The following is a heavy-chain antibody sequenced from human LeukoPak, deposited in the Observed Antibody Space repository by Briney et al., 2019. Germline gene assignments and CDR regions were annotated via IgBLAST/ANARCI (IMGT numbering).Heavy chain of an antibody. D-gene: IGHD1-20*01. CDR3: ASMYTWNEGNWFDP. CDR1: RHSLTSYW. Sequence: GESLQISCNGSRHSLTSYWLGSVRQMTGTGLEWMEHIYPGDSDTRYSASFQGQVTISADKSISTAYLQWSSLKASDTAMYYCASMYTWNEGNWFDPWGQGTLVTVSS. V-gene: IGHV5-51*01. J-gene: IGHJ5*02. CDR2: IYPGDSDT.